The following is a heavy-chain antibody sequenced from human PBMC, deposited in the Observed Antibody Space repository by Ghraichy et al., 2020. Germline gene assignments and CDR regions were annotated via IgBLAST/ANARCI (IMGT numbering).Heavy chain of an antibody. CDR1: GYTFTSYG. V-gene: IGHV1-18*01. D-gene: IGHD2-2*01. CDR2: ISAYNGNT. J-gene: IGHJ3*02. CDR3: ARDLKDIVVVPADDAFDI. Sequence: ASVKVSCKASGYTFTSYGISWVRQAPGQGLEWMGWISAYNGNTNYAQKLQGRVTMTTDTSTSTAYMELRSLRSDDTAVYYCARDLKDIVVVPADDAFDIWGQGTMVTVSS.